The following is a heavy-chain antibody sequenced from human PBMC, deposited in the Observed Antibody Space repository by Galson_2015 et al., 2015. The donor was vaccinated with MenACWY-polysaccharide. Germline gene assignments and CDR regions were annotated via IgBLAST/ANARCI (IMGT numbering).Heavy chain of an antibody. D-gene: IGHD3-22*01. Sequence: SLRLSCAASGFTFSSYAMSWVRQAPGKGLEWVSAISGSGGSTYYADSVKGRFSISRDNSENTLYLQMNSLRAEDTAVYYCAKAGRYYYDSSCYSSYSFDFWGQGTLVAVSS. CDR1: GFTFSSYA. CDR2: ISGSGGST. V-gene: IGHV3-23*01. J-gene: IGHJ4*02. CDR3: AKAGRYYYDSSCYSSYSFDF.